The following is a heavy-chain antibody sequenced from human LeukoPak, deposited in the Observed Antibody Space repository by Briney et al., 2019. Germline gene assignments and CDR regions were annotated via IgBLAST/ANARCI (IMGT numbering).Heavy chain of an antibody. CDR1: GFTFSSYS. Sequence: GGSLRLSCAASGFTFSSYSMNWVRQAPGKGLEWVSYIGTSSNTIYYAHSVKGRFTISRDKAKNSVYLQMSSLRDGDTAVYGCTRDRGYFRYWGKLALVT. CDR3: TRDRGYFRY. D-gene: IGHD3-22*01. J-gene: IGHJ4*02. CDR2: IGTSSNTI. V-gene: IGHV3-48*02.